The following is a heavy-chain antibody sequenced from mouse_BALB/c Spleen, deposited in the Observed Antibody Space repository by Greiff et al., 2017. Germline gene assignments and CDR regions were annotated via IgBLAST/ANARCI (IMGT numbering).Heavy chain of an antibody. CDR1: GFTFTDYY. CDR2: IRNKANGYTT. V-gene: IGHV7-3*02. D-gene: IGHD3-1*01. CDR3: ARDRGVSSSPYYAMDY. J-gene: IGHJ4*01. Sequence: EVKLVESGGGLVQPGGSLRLSCATSGFTFTDYYMSWVRQPPGKALEWLGFIRNKANGYTTEYSASVKGRFTISRDNSQSILYLQMNTLRAEDSATYYWARDRGVSSSPYYAMDYWGQGTSVTVSS.